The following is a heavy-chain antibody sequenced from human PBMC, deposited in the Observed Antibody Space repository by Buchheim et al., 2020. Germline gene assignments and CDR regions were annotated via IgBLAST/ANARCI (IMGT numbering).Heavy chain of an antibody. D-gene: IGHD3-10*01. CDR1: GYTFTGYY. J-gene: IGHJ6*02. V-gene: IGHV1-2*04. Sequence: QVQLVQSGAEVKKPGASVKVSCKASGYTFTGYYMHWVRQAPGQGLEWMGWINPNSGGPNYAQKFQGWVTMTRDTSISTAYMELSRLRSDDTAVYYCAREGTMVRGVIIKETYYYGMDVWGQGTT. CDR3: AREGTMVRGVIIKETYYYGMDV. CDR2: INPNSGGP.